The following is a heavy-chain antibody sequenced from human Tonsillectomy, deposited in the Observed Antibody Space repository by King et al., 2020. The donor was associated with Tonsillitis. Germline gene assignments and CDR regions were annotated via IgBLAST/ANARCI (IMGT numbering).Heavy chain of an antibody. CDR3: ARDSDNWNGTYFDY. J-gene: IGHJ4*02. CDR2: ISYDGNKE. CDR1: RFTFSNYA. V-gene: IGHV3-30-3*01. D-gene: IGHD1-20*01. Sequence: VQLVESGGGVVQPGRSLRLSCAASRFTFSNYAMHWVRQAPGKGLEWVAIISYDGNKEYYADSVKGRFTISRDNSKNTLYLQMNSLRPEDSAVYYCARDSDNWNGTYFDYGGQGTLVTVSS.